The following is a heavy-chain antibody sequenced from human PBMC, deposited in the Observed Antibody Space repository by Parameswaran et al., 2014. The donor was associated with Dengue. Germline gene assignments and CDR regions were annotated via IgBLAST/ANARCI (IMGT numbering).Heavy chain of an antibody. V-gene: IGHV3-9*01. CDR3: AKGGLGYCSGGSCYPDYYYYYMDV. Sequence: WIRQPPGKGLEWVSGISWNSGSIGYADSVKGRFTISRDNAKNSLYLQMNSLRAEDTALYYCAKGGLGYCSGGSCYPDYYYYYMDVWGKGTTVTVSS. J-gene: IGHJ6*03. D-gene: IGHD2-15*01. CDR2: ISWNSGSI.